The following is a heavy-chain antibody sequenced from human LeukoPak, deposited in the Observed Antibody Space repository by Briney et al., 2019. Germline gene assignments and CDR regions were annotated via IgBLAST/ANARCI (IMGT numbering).Heavy chain of an antibody. Sequence: GESLKISCKGSGYSFTSYWIGWVRQMPGKGLEWMGIIYPGDSDTRYSPSFQGQVTISADKSISTAYLQWSSLKASDTAVYYCARYSYCSSTSCYMPPAGDYWGQGTLVTVSS. CDR1: GYSFTSYW. J-gene: IGHJ4*02. D-gene: IGHD2-2*02. CDR3: ARYSYCSSTSCYMPPAGDY. CDR2: IYPGDSDT. V-gene: IGHV5-51*01.